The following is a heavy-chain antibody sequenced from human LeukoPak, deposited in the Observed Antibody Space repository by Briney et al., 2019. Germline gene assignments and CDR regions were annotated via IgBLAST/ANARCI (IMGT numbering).Heavy chain of an antibody. CDR2: ISGSGGST. V-gene: IGHV3-23*01. CDR3: ARNLVVTAALDAFDI. Sequence: GGSLRLSCVASGFTISTYSMNWVRQAPGKGLEWVSAISGSGGSTYYADSVRGRFTISRDNSKNTLYLQMNSLRAEDTAVYYCARNLVVTAALDAFDIWGQGAMVTVSS. J-gene: IGHJ3*02. CDR1: GFTISTYS. D-gene: IGHD2-21*02.